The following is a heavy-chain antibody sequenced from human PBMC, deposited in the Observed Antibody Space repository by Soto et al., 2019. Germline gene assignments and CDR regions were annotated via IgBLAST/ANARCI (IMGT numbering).Heavy chain of an antibody. V-gene: IGHV3-30-3*01. J-gene: IGHJ3*02. CDR3: AREGGTTDGAFEI. CDR1: GFTFSSYA. D-gene: IGHD4-17*01. CDR2: ISYDGSNK. Sequence: QVQLVESGGGVVQPGRSLRLSCAASGFTFSSYAMHWVRQAPGKGLEWVAVISYDGSNKYYADSVKGRFTISRDNSKHTLYLQMNSLRAEDTAVYYWAREGGTTDGAFEIWGQGTMVTVSS.